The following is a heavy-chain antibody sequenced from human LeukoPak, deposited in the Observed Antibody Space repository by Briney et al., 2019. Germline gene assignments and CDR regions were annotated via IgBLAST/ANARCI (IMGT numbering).Heavy chain of an antibody. Sequence: SETLSLTCTVSGGSISSSSYYWGWIRQPPGKGLEWIGSIYYSGSTYYNPSLKSRVTISVDTSKNQFSLKLSSVTAADTAVYYCARGVLAAAGTLNWFDHWGQGTLVTVSS. CDR2: IYYSGST. CDR1: GGSISSSSYY. V-gene: IGHV4-39*07. J-gene: IGHJ5*02. D-gene: IGHD6-13*01. CDR3: ARGVLAAAGTLNWFDH.